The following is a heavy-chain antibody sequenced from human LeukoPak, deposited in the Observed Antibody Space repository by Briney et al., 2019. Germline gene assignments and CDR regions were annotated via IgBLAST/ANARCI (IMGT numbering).Heavy chain of an antibody. J-gene: IGHJ4*02. Sequence: VASVKVSCKASGYTFTGYYIHWVRQAPGQGLEWMGWINPNSGDTNYAQKFQGRVTMTRDTSISTAYMKLSRLRSDDTAVYYCGRDWGYGGNPRFDYWGQGTLVTVSS. CDR2: INPNSGDT. D-gene: IGHD4-23*01. CDR3: GRDWGYGGNPRFDY. CDR1: GYTFTGYY. V-gene: IGHV1-2*02.